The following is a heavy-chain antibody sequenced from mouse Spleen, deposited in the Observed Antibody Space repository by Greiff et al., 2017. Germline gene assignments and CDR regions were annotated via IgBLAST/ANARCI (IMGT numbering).Heavy chain of an antibody. J-gene: IGHJ3*01. V-gene: IGHV5-17*01. CDR3: ARDYGKGFAY. CDR1: GFTFSDYG. CDR2: ISSGSSTI. Sequence: EVKLVESGGGLVKPGGSLKLSCAASGFTFSDYGMHWVRQAPEKGLEWVAYISSGSSTIYYADTVKGRFTISRDNAKNTLFLQMTSLRSEDTAMYYCARDYGKGFAYWGQGTLVTVSA. D-gene: IGHD1-1*02.